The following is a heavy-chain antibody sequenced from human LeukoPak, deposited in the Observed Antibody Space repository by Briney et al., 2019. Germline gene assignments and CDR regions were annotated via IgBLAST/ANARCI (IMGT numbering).Heavy chain of an antibody. J-gene: IGHJ5*02. D-gene: IGHD1-26*01. CDR2: ISSSSSTI. V-gene: IGHV3-48*01. CDR1: GFTFSSYS. CDR3: ARGGSYYNNWFGP. Sequence: GGSLRLSCAASGFTFSSYSMNWVRQAPGKGLEWVSYISSSSSTIYYADSVKGRFTISRDNAKNSLYPQMNSLRAEDTAVYYCARGGSYYNNWFGPWGQGTLVTVSS.